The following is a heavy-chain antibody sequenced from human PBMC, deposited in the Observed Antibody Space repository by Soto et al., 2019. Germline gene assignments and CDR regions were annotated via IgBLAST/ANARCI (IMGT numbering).Heavy chain of an antibody. J-gene: IGHJ4*02. V-gene: IGHV3-48*03. Sequence: EVQLVESGGGLVQPGGSLRLSCAASGFTFSSYEMNWVRQAPGKGLEWVSYISSSGGTIYYADSVKGRFTISRDNAKNSLYLQMISLRADDTAVYYCATAHTLGGYAYWGQGTLVTVSS. CDR1: GFTFSSYE. CDR2: ISSSGGTI. CDR3: ATAHTLGGYAY. D-gene: IGHD3-10*01.